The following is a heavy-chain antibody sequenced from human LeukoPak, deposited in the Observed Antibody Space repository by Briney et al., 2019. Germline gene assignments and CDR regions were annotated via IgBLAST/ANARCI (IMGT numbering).Heavy chain of an antibody. CDR2: INHSGST. CDR3: ARGRHYGSGSYYNY. CDR1: GGSFSGYY. V-gene: IGHV4-34*01. Sequence: SETLSLTCAVCGGSFSGYYWSWIRQPPGKGLEWIGEINHSGSTNYNPSLKSRVTISVDTSKNQFSLKLSSVTAADTAVYYCARGRHYGSGSYYNYWGQGTLVTVSS. D-gene: IGHD3-10*01. J-gene: IGHJ4*02.